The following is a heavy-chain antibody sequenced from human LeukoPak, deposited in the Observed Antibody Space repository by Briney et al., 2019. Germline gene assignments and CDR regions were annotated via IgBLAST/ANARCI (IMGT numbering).Heavy chain of an antibody. V-gene: IGHV6-1*01. CDR2: TYYRSKWYN. D-gene: IGHD2-15*01. CDR3: ARDPPAAGQTLNAFDI. CDR1: GDSVSSNSAT. J-gene: IGHJ3*02. Sequence: SQTLSLTCAISGDSVSSNSATWNWIRQSPSRGLGWLGWTYYRSKWYNDYAVSVKSRVSIKPDTSKNQFSLQLSSVTPEDTAMYFCARDPPAAGQTLNAFDIWGQGTMVTVSS.